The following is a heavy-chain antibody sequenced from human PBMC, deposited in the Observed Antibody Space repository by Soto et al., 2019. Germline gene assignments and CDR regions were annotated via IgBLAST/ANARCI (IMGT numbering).Heavy chain of an antibody. J-gene: IGHJ4*02. D-gene: IGHD1-26*01. V-gene: IGHV3-9*01. CDR2: ISGNSGSL. Sequence: EVQLVESGGGLVQPGRSLRLSCAASGFIFDDYAMHWVRQAPGKGLEWVAVISGNSGSLGYADSVKGRFTISRDNAKNSLYLQMNSLRAEDTAVYYCAKGDGRIVPRHFDYWGQGTLVTVSS. CDR3: AKGDGRIVPRHFDY. CDR1: GFIFDDYA.